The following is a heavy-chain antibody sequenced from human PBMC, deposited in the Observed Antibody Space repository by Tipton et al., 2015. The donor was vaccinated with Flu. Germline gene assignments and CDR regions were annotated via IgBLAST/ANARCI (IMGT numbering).Heavy chain of an antibody. D-gene: IGHD3-22*01. CDR1: GFTLSNYG. CDR2: MRNDGTTK. CDR3: AKDRSGYSLDL. J-gene: IGHJ4*02. V-gene: IGHV3-30*02. Sequence: GSLRLSCAASGFTLSNYGMHWVRQAPGKGLEWVAFMRNDGTTKYYADSVKGRFTISRDISKNTLYLQTNSLRTEDTAMYYCAKDRSGYSLDLWGQGTLVTVSS.